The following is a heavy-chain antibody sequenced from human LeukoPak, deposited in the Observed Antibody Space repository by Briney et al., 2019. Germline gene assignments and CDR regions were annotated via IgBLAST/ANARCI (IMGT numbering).Heavy chain of an antibody. CDR2: IIPILGIA. V-gene: IGHV1-69*04. J-gene: IGHJ6*02. D-gene: IGHD2-2*01. Sequence: GASVKVSCKASGGTFSSYAISWVRQAPGQGLEWMGRIIPILGIANYAQKFQGRVTITADKSTSTAYMELSSLRSEDTAVYYCARGVPATANYYYGMDVWGQGTTVTVSS. CDR1: GGTFSSYA. CDR3: ARGVPATANYYYGMDV.